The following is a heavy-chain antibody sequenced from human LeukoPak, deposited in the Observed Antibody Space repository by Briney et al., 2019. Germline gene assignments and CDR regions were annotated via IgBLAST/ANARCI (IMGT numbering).Heavy chain of an antibody. D-gene: IGHD6-13*01. Sequence: ALVRLSCKASGYTFTSYGISWVRQAPGQGLEWMGWISAYNGDTNYAQKLQGRVTMTTDTSTSTAYMELRSLRSDDTAVYYCARAGIAAGLCYFDYWGQGTLVTVSS. CDR2: ISAYNGDT. J-gene: IGHJ4*02. CDR1: GYTFTSYG. V-gene: IGHV1-18*01. CDR3: ARAGIAAGLCYFDY.